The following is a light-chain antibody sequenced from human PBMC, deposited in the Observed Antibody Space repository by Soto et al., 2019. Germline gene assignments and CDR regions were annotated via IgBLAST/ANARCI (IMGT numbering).Light chain of an antibody. Sequence: EIVLTQSPGSLSLSPGQRATLSCRASQSVDSTFFAWYQKKPGQAPRLLIYGASKSDTGVPDRFSCSGSGTYFTLTISTLEPDELAVYYGQQYMSSATFGQGTKVEI. CDR2: GAS. J-gene: IGKJ1*01. CDR3: QQYMSSAT. V-gene: IGKV3-20*01. CDR1: QSVDSTF.